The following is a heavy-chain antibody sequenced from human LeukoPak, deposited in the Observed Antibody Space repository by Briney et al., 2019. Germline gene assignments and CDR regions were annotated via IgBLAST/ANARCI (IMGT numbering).Heavy chain of an antibody. D-gene: IGHD4-23*01. Sequence: PSETLSLTCIVSGGSINSYSYYWVWIRRPPGKGLEWIGTVYYSGSTYYNPSLKSRVTISVDTSKNQFSLKLSSVTAADTAVYYCARPSVVTAYYFDYWGQGTLVTVSS. CDR2: VYYSGST. V-gene: IGHV4-39*01. CDR3: ARPSVVTAYYFDY. J-gene: IGHJ4*02. CDR1: GGSINSYSYY.